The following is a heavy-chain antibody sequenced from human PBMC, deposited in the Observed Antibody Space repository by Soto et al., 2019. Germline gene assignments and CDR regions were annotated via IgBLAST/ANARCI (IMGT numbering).Heavy chain of an antibody. J-gene: IGHJ6*03. D-gene: IGHD1-26*01. CDR1: GGGYGNCS. CDR3: ARDKDRLEIGGNYYYAMAV. CDR2: IIPIFPTP. Sequence: SVKACCKAPGGGYGNCSSSWVRQSPGQGLEWMGGIIPIFPTPDYAQKFQGRVTITADESTSTAYMELTSLRSEDTAVYYCARDKDRLEIGGNYYYAMAVRVKGSTVPVSS. V-gene: IGHV1-69*13.